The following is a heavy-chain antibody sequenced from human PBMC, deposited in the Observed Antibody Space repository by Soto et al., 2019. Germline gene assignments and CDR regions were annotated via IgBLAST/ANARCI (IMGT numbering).Heavy chain of an antibody. CDR3: SSLWFGEYALLYYYYGMDV. CDR2: IRSKAYGGTT. J-gene: IGHJ6*02. D-gene: IGHD3-10*01. V-gene: IGHV3-49*03. Sequence: PGGSLRLSCTASGFTFGDYAMSWFRQAPGKGLEWVGFIRSKAYGGTTEYAASVKGRFTISRDDSKSIAYLQMNSLKTEDTAVYFCSSLWFGEYALLYYYYGMDVWGQGTTVTVSS. CDR1: GFTFGDYA.